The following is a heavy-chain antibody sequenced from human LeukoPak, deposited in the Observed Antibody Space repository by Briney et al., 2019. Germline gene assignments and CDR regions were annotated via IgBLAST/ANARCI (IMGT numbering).Heavy chain of an antibody. CDR2: IDPSDSYT. D-gene: IGHD2-15*01. Sequence: GASLQISCKCSGSIFTSYWISWVRQLPGKGLEWMGRIDPSDSYTNDSPSFQGHVTISADKSISTAYLQWSSLKASDTAMYYCARGDGYCSGGSCPADAFDIWGQGTMVTVSS. J-gene: IGHJ3*02. V-gene: IGHV5-10-1*01. CDR3: ARGDGYCSGGSCPADAFDI. CDR1: GSIFTSYW.